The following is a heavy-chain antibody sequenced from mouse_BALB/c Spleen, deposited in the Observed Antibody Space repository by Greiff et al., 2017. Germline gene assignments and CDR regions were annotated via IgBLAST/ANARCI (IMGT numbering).Heavy chain of an antibody. CDR3: ARHDAMDY. V-gene: IGHV1S137*01. Sequence: VKLQQSGAELVRPGVSVKISCKGSGYTFTDYAMHWVKQSHAKSLEWIGVISTYYGDASYNQKFKGKATMTVDKSSSTAYMELARLTSEDSAIYYCARHDAMDYWGQGTSVTVSS. CDR1: GYTFTDYA. J-gene: IGHJ4*01. CDR2: ISTYYGDA.